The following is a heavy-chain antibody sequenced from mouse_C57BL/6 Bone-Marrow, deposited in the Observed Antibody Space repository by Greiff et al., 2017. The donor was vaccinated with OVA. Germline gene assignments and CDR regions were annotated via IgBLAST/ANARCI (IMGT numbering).Heavy chain of an antibody. CDR2: IYPGAGDH. V-gene: IGHV1-82*01. D-gene: IGHD2-4*01. J-gene: IGHJ4*01. Sequence: VQLQQSGPELVKPGASVKISCKASGYAFRSSWMNWVKQRTGKGLEWIGRIYPGAGDHNYHGKFKSQATLPADKSSSTAYMQRSSLTSEDSAVYFCARGGDYGREYARDDWGQGTSGTVSS. CDR1: GYAFRSSW. CDR3: ARGGDYGREYARDD.